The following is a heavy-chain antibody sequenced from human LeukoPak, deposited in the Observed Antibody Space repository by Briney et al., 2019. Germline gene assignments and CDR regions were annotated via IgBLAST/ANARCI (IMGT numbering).Heavy chain of an antibody. Sequence: PGGSLRLSCGASEFSFSDFYVTWIRQAPGKGLEWVSYISSSSSHTSYADSVKGRFTISRDNAKNSLYLQMNSLRAEDTAVYYCARANLGSGWRFDYWGQGTLVTVSS. CDR1: EFSFSDFY. J-gene: IGHJ4*02. V-gene: IGHV3-11*06. D-gene: IGHD6-19*01. CDR2: ISSSSSHT. CDR3: ARANLGSGWRFDY.